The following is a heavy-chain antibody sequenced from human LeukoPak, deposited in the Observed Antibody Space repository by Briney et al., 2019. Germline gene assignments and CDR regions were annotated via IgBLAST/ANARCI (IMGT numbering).Heavy chain of an antibody. D-gene: IGHD3-10*01. Sequence: PSETLSLTCTVSGGTISSYYWSWIRQPAGKGLEWIGRIYTSGSTNYNPSLKSRVTMSVDTSKNQFSLKLNSVTGADTAVYYCARVSQGVVWFGELGYFDYWGQGTLVTVSS. J-gene: IGHJ4*02. CDR1: GGTISSYY. V-gene: IGHV4-4*07. CDR2: IYTSGST. CDR3: ARVSQGVVWFGELGYFDY.